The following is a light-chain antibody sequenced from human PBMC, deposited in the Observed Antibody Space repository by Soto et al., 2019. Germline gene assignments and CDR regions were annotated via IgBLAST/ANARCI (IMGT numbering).Light chain of an antibody. CDR1: NIGSKS. V-gene: IGLV3-21*04. CDR3: QVWDSSSDHLVV. Sequence: SYELTQPPSVSVAPEKTARITCGGNNIGSKSVHWYQQKPGQAPVLVIYYDSDRPSGIPERFSGSNSGNTATLTISRVEAGDEADYYCQVWDSSSDHLVVFGGGTKVTVL. CDR2: YDS. J-gene: IGLJ2*01.